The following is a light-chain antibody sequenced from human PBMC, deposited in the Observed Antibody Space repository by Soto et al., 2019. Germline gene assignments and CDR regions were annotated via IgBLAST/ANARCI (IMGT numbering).Light chain of an antibody. CDR2: ATS. CDR3: PQSYKMPS. V-gene: IGKV1-39*01. CDR1: RNVSIY. J-gene: IGKJ5*01. Sequence: EIPLTQSPSSLAASVGDRLTLTCRASRNVSIYLNWYQHKPGKGPTLLIHATSNLQIGVPSRFSGSGSGTEFTLTISSLEPEDFGTYYCPQSYKMPSFGQGTRLVIK.